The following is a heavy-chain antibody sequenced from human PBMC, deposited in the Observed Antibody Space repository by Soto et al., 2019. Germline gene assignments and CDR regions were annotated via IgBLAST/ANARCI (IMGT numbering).Heavy chain of an antibody. V-gene: IGHV5-51*01. CDR2: IYPGDSDT. CDR3: ARFPVVRQLPRCFDY. J-gene: IGHJ4*02. CDR1: GYSFTTYW. Sequence: GESLKISCKGSGYSFTTYWIGWVRQMPGKGLEWMGIIYPGDSDTRYSPSFQGQVTISADKSISTAYLQWSSLKASDTAMYYCARFPVVRQLPRCFDYWGQGLLVTLSS. D-gene: IGHD6-6*01.